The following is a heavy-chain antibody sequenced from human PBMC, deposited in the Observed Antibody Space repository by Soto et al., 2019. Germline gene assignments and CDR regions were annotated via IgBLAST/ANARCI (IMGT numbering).Heavy chain of an antibody. CDR1: GYSFTSYW. V-gene: IGHV5-51*01. Sequence: EVQLVQSGAEVKKPGESLKISCKGSGYSFTSYWIAWVRQMPGKGLEWMGIIYPGDSDTRYSPSFQGQVTISADKSISTAYLQWSSLKASDTAMYYCARPSRDYYYYYGMDVRGQGTTVTVS. D-gene: IGHD6-6*01. CDR2: IYPGDSDT. J-gene: IGHJ6*02. CDR3: ARPSRDYYYYYGMDV.